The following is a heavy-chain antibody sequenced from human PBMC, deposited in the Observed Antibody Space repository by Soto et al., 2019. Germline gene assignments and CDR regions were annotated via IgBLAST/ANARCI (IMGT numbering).Heavy chain of an antibody. D-gene: IGHD3-16*01. J-gene: IGHJ5*02. Sequence: QVHLVESGGGMVKPGEPLRISCAASRFSFRDYFMSWIRQAPGKGLEWISYIGPYGNTIYYADSVKGRFVISWDDTTNSLFLQMDNLRADDTAVYYCARDDYTYGVSWGQGTLVTVSS. CDR2: IGPYGNTI. V-gene: IGHV3-11*01. CDR1: RFSFRDYF. CDR3: ARDDYTYGVS.